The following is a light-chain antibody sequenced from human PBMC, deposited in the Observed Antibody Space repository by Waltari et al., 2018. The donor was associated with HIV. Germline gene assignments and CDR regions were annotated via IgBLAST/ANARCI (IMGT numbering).Light chain of an antibody. Sequence: SVLTQPPSASGTPGPKVTISCSGSSSHLRSNSVFCYQQLPGAAPKLLIYTDTQRPSGVPDRFSGSKSGTSASLAISGLRSEDEAVYSCATWDDSLNGVLFGGGTNLNVL. J-gene: IGLJ2*01. CDR2: TDT. CDR3: ATWDDSLNGVL. CDR1: SSHLRSNS. V-gene: IGLV1-47*01.